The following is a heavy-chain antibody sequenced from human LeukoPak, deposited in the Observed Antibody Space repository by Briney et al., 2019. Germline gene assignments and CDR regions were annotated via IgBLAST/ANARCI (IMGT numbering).Heavy chain of an antibody. CDR3: AKVGTAWLIHQH. J-gene: IGHJ4*02. CDR1: GYTFTSYG. D-gene: IGHD3-22*01. Sequence: ASVKVSCKASGYTFTSYGISWVRQAPGQGLEWMGWINAYNGDIKYSQKFQDRVTMTTDTSTNTAYMEVRSLRPDDTALYYCAKVGTAWLIHQHWGQGTLVTVSS. CDR2: INAYNGDI. V-gene: IGHV1-18*01.